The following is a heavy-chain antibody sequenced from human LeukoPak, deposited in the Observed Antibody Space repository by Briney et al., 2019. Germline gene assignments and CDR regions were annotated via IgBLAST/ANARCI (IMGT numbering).Heavy chain of an antibody. CDR2: ITDSGNT. CDR3: ARTPQGDNYFDY. Sequence: SETLSLTCTVSGGSFNTYYWSWIRQPPGKALEWIGFITDSGNTYYNPSLQSRLAISVDTSKTHFFLKLRSVAAADTAVFYCARTPQGDNYFDYWGQGHLVTVSS. J-gene: IGHJ4*02. CDR1: GGSFNTYY. D-gene: IGHD3-9*01. V-gene: IGHV4-4*09.